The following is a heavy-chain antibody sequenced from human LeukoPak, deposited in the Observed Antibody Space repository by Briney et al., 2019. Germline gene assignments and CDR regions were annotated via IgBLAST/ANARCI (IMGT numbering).Heavy chain of an antibody. CDR2: ISGSGGST. CDR3: AKDRARGTMIVVDTFDY. J-gene: IGHJ4*02. V-gene: IGHV3-23*01. Sequence: GGSLRLSCAASGFTFSSYAMSWVRQAPGKGLEWVSAISGSGGSTYYADSVKGRFTISRDNSKNTLYLQMNSLRAEDTAVYYCAKDRARGTMIVVDTFDYWAREPWSPSPQ. D-gene: IGHD3-22*01. CDR1: GFTFSSYA.